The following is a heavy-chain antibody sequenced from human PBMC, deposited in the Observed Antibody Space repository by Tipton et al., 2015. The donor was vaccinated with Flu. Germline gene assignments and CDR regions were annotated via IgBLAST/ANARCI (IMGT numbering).Heavy chain of an antibody. CDR2: IYTSGST. CDR1: GGSISSYY. J-gene: IGHJ4*02. Sequence: TLSLTCTVSGGSISSYYWSWIRQPAGKGLEWIGRIYTSGSTNYNPSLKSRVTMSVDTSKNQFSLKLSSVTAADTAVYYCARYNPHLEWLMSFDYWGQGTLVTVSS. D-gene: IGHD3-3*01. V-gene: IGHV4-4*07. CDR3: ARYNPHLEWLMSFDY.